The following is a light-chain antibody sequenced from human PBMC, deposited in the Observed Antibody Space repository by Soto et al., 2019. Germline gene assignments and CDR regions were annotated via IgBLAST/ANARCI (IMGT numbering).Light chain of an antibody. CDR3: QQYYTYPWT. J-gene: IGKJ1*01. Sequence: IQMSQPPFTLSSSLADRFTLTFRASQNINKRLAWHQQKPGKAPKVLIYDASNLKSGVPSRFSGSGSGTEFILTISSLQPDDFATYYCQQYYTYPWTFGQGTKVDNK. CDR1: QNINKR. CDR2: DAS. V-gene: IGKV1-5*01.